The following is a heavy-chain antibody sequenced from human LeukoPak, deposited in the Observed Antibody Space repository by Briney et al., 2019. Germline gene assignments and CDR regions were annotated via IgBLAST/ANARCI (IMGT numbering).Heavy chain of an antibody. J-gene: IGHJ4*02. Sequence: GASVKVSCKASGYTFTSYDINWVRQATGQGLEWMGWMNPNSGNTGYAQKFQGRVTMTRNTSISTAYMELSSLRSEDTAVYYCARGQISKEQYGAYYFDYWGQGTLVTVSS. CDR3: ARGQISKEQYGAYYFDY. CDR1: GYTFTSYD. CDR2: MNPNSGNT. V-gene: IGHV1-8*01. D-gene: IGHD6-19*01.